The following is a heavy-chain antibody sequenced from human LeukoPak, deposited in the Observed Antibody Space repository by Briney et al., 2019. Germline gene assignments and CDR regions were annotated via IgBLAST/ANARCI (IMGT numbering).Heavy chain of an antibody. CDR1: GGTFSSYA. CDR2: MNPNSGNT. CDR3: AREGRTTDAFDI. Sequence: ASVKVSCKASGGTFSSYAISWVRQAPGQGLKWMGWMNPNSGNTGYAQKFQGRVTMTRNTSISTAYMELSSLRSEDTAVYYCAREGRTTDAFDIWGQGTMVTVSS. V-gene: IGHV1-8*02. J-gene: IGHJ3*02. D-gene: IGHD3-10*01.